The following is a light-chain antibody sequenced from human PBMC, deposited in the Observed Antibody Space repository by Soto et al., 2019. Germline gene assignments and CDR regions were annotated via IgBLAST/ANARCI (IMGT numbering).Light chain of an antibody. Sequence: QSVLTQPRSVSGSPGQSVTISCTGTSSDVGGYNSVSWYQQHPGKAPKLMIYDVTKRPSGVPDRFSGSKSGNTASLTISGLQAEDEADYYCYSYAGSYVFGTGTKVTVL. CDR1: SSDVGGYNS. J-gene: IGLJ1*01. CDR3: YSYAGSYV. CDR2: DVT. V-gene: IGLV2-11*01.